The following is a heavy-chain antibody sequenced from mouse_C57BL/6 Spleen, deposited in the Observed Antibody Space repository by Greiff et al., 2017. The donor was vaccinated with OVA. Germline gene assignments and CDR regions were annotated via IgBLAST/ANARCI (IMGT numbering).Heavy chain of an antibody. CDR1: GYSITSGYY. CDR2: ISYDGSN. V-gene: IGHV3-6*01. J-gene: IGHJ4*01. Sequence: EVQLVESGPGLVKPSQSLSLTCSVTGYSITSGYYWNWIRQFPGNKLEWMGYISYDGSNNYNPSLKNRISITRDTSKNQFFLKLNSVTTEDTATYYCARNDYDERAMDYWGQGTSVTVSS. CDR3: ARNDYDERAMDY. D-gene: IGHD2-4*01.